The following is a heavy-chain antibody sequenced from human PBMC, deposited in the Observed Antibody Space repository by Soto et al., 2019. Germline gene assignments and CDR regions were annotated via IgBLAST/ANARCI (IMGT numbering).Heavy chain of an antibody. CDR1: LFNFTNAW. J-gene: IGHJ4*02. Sequence: VWSLRLSCAASLFNFTNAWMKWVRQFPGKGLEWVGRIKRKSEGGVTDYGAPVRGRFTISRDDSKSMLFLHMSSLKTEDTALFCCSIKWRGKPGGRIIDLDEWCKGALVTV. V-gene: IGHV3-15*01. CDR2: IKRKSEGGVT. CDR3: SIKWRGKPGGRIIDLDE. D-gene: IGHD3-16*01.